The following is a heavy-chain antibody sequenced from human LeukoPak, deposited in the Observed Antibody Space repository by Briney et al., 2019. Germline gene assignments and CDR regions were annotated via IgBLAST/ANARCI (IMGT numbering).Heavy chain of an antibody. CDR2: IKSKTDGGTT. Sequence: ASLRLSSAASGFPFSNAWMSWVRPAPGTGLEWVGRIKSKTDGGTTDYAAPVKGRFTISRDDSKNTLYLQMNSLKTEDTAVYYCTARAYYYYYMDVWGKGTTVTVSS. CDR1: GFPFSNAW. V-gene: IGHV3-15*01. CDR3: TARAYYYYYMDV. J-gene: IGHJ6*03.